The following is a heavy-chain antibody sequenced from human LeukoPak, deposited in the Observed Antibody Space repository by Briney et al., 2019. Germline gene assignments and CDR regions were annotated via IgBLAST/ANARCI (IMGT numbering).Heavy chain of an antibody. V-gene: IGHV4-59*01. CDR1: GGSISSYY. CDR2: IYYSGST. J-gene: IGHJ6*02. CDR3: ARVNMVRGVTGYYYYGMDV. Sequence: KPSETLSLTCTVSGGSISSYYWSWIRQPPGKGLEWIGYIYYSGSTNYNPSLKSRVTISVDTSKNQFSLKLSSVTAADTAVYYCARVNMVRGVTGYYYYGMDVWGQGTTVTVSS. D-gene: IGHD3-10*01.